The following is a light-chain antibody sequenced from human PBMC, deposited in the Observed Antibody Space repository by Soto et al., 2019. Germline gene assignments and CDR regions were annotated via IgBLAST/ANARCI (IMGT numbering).Light chain of an antibody. J-gene: IGLJ1*01. V-gene: IGLV1-40*01. CDR3: SSYTITSTLYV. Sequence: QSVLTQPPSVSGAPGQRVTISCTGSSSNIGAGYDVHWYQQLPGTAPKLLIYGNSNRPSGVPDRFSGSKSGNTASLTISGLQAEDEADYYCSSYTITSTLYVFGPGTKLTVL. CDR1: SSNIGAGYD. CDR2: GNS.